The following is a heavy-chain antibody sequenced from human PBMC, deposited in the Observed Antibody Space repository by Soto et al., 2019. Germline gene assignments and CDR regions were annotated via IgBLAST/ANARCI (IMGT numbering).Heavy chain of an antibody. J-gene: IGHJ4*02. V-gene: IGHV4-31*03. D-gene: IGHD3-16*01. CDR2: IYYSGST. Sequence: SETLSLTCTVSGGSISSGGYYWSWIRQHPGKGLEWIGYIYYSGSTYYNPSLKSRVTISVDTSKNQFSLKLSSVTAADTAVYYCARGGPDYDYIWGSPYYFDYWGQGTRVTVSS. CDR3: ARGGPDYDYIWGSPYYFDY. CDR1: GGSISSGGYY.